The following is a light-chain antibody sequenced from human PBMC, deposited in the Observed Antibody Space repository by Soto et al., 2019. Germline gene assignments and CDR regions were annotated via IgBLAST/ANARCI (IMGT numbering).Light chain of an antibody. J-gene: IGLJ7*01. CDR3: AAWDDSLSGPV. V-gene: IGLV1-47*01. Sequence: QSVLTQPPSASGAPGLRVTISWSGSSSNIGSNYVYWYQQLPGTAPKLLIYRNNQRPSGVPDRFSGSKSGISASLAISGLRSEDEADYYCAAWDDSLSGPVFGGGTQLTVL. CDR2: RNN. CDR1: SSNIGSNY.